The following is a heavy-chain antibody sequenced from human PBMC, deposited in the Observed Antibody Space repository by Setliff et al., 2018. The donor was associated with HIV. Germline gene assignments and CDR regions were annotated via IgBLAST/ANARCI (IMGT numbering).Heavy chain of an antibody. Sequence: PSETLSLTCTVSGGSISSSCYYWGWIRQPPGKGLEWIGSIYYSGSTYYNPSLRSRVTISEDTSKRQFSLKLTSVTAADTAVYYCARGTYYNGGHLPLDSWGQEALVTVSS. CDR2: IYYSGST. V-gene: IGHV4-39*07. J-gene: IGHJ4*02. D-gene: IGHD2-8*01. CDR1: GGSISSSCYY. CDR3: ARGTYYNGGHLPLDS.